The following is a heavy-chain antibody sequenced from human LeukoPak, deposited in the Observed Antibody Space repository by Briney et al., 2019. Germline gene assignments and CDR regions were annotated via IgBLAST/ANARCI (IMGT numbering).Heavy chain of an antibody. V-gene: IGHV1-69*01. CDR3: AAGYCSSTSCYRPGAFDI. CDR2: IIPIFGTA. D-gene: IGHD2-2*01. Sequence: GPSVKVSCKASGGTFSSYAISWVRQAPGQGLEWMGGIIPIFGTANYAQKFQGRVTITADESTSTAYMELSSLRSEDTAVYYRAAGYCSSTSCYRPGAFDIWGQGTMVTVSS. CDR1: GGTFSSYA. J-gene: IGHJ3*02.